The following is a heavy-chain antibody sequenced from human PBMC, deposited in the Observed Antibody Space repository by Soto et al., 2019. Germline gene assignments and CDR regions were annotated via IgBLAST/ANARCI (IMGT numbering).Heavy chain of an antibody. Sequence: QVQLQESGPGLVKPSETLSPTCTVSGGSISNYYWSWIRQPPGKGLEWIGYIYYTGSTNYNPSLKSRVTISVDTSENQFSLRLSSVTAADTAIYYCARGRHWLDYWGQGTLVTVSS. CDR2: IYYTGST. J-gene: IGHJ4*02. D-gene: IGHD6-19*01. V-gene: IGHV4-59*01. CDR1: GGSISNYY. CDR3: ARGRHWLDY.